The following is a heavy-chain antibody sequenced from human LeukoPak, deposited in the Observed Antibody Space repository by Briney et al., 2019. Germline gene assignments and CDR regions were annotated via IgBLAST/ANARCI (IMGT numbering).Heavy chain of an antibody. Sequence: ASLKVSCKASGYTFTGHYMHWVRQAPGQGLEWMGWINPKSGDTNYAQKFQGSVTMTRDTSISTAYMELSSLRSDDTAGYYCARRCSGGSCSGAFDIWGQGTMVTVSS. D-gene: IGHD2-15*01. V-gene: IGHV1-2*02. CDR1: GYTFTGHY. CDR3: ARRCSGGSCSGAFDI. CDR2: INPKSGDT. J-gene: IGHJ3*02.